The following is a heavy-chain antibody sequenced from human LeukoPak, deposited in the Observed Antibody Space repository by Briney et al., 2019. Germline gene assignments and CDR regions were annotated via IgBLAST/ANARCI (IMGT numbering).Heavy chain of an antibody. CDR2: IRPSGDNT. J-gene: IGHJ6*04. Sequence: GRSLRLSCTASGFTFGDYAMSWVRQAPGRGLEWVSSIRPSGDNTYYGDSVKGRFTISRDNSKNTVYLQMNNMRAEDTAVYYCAELGITMIGGVWGKGTTVTISS. D-gene: IGHD3-10*02. CDR3: AELGITMIGGV. V-gene: IGHV3-23*01. CDR1: GFTFGDYA.